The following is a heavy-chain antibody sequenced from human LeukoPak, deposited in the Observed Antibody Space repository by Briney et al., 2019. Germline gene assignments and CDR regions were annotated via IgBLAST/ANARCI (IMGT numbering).Heavy chain of an antibody. CDR3: ARRGESNSGSYPFDY. CDR1: GYSFTSYW. D-gene: IGHD1-26*01. V-gene: IGHV5-51*01. J-gene: IGHJ4*02. Sequence: GESLKISCKGSGYSFTSYWIGWVRQMPGKGLEWMGIIYPGDSDTRYSPSFQGQVTISADKSISTAYLQWSSLEASDTAMYYCARRGESNSGSYPFDYWGQGTLVTVSS. CDR2: IYPGDSDT.